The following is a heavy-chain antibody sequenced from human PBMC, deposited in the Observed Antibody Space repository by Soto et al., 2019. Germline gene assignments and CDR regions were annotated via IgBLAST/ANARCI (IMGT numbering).Heavy chain of an antibody. CDR1: GYSFTDYW. J-gene: IGHJ6*02. D-gene: IGHD6-19*01. CDR3: ARQTTGWFGMDV. Sequence: LKISCKGSGYSFTDYWIGWVRQMPGKGLEWMGIIYPGDSDARYSPSFQGQVSISTDTSVNTAYLQWGSLKASDTAMYYCARQTTGWFGMDVWGQGTTVTVSS. CDR2: IYPGDSDA. V-gene: IGHV5-51*01.